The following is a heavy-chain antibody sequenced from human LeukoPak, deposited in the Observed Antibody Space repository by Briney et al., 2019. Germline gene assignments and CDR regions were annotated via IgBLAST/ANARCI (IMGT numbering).Heavy chain of an antibody. J-gene: IGHJ4*02. CDR2: IYYSGST. V-gene: IGHV4-39*07. CDR3: ARDAGYYGFWSGYPAHPYYFDY. Sequence: PSETLSLTCTVSGGSISSSSYYWGWIRQPPGKGLEWIGSIYYSGSTYYNPSLKSRVTISVDTSKNQFSLKLSSVTAADTAVYYCARDAGYYGFWSGYPAHPYYFDYWGQGTLVTVSS. CDR1: GGSISSSSYY. D-gene: IGHD3-3*01.